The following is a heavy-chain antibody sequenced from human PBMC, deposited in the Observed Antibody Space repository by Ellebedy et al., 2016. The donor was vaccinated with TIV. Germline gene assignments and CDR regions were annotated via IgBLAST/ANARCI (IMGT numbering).Heavy chain of an antibody. CDR1: GFTFSIYW. V-gene: IGHV3-7*03. CDR3: ARGDSSNWYDR. Sequence: GESLKISCAASGFTFSIYWMSWVRQAPGKGLECVANIKQDGSEKSYVDSVKGRFTISRDNSKNTVYLQMSSLRAEDAAVYYCARGDSSNWYDRWGQGTLVTVSS. D-gene: IGHD6-13*01. CDR2: IKQDGSEK. J-gene: IGHJ5*02.